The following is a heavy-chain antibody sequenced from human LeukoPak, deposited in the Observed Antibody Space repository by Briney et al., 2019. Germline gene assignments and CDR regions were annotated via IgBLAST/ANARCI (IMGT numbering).Heavy chain of an antibody. CDR1: GFTFSSYG. Sequence: PGGSLRLSCAASGFTFSSYGMHWVRQAPGKGLEWVAVISFDGSTKYYADSVKGRFTISRDNSENTLYLQMNSLRDEDTVLYYCAKAGLRMCSAGSCYFDYWGQGALVTVSS. D-gene: IGHD2-15*01. V-gene: IGHV3-30*18. CDR2: ISFDGSTK. J-gene: IGHJ4*02. CDR3: AKAGLRMCSAGSCYFDY.